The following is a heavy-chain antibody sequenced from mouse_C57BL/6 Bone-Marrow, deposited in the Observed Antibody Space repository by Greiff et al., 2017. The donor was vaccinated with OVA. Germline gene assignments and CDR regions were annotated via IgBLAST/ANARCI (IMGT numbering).Heavy chain of an antibody. CDR3: AREGDYEGAWFAY. CDR2: IYPRDGST. J-gene: IGHJ3*01. V-gene: IGHV1-78*01. CDR1: GYTFTDHT. D-gene: IGHD2-4*01. Sequence: VKLMESDAELVKPGASVKISCKVSGYTFTDHTIHWMKQRPEQGLEWIGYIYPRDGSTKYNEKFKGKATLTADKSSSTAYMQLNSLTSEDSAVYFCAREGDYEGAWFAYWGQGTLVTVSA.